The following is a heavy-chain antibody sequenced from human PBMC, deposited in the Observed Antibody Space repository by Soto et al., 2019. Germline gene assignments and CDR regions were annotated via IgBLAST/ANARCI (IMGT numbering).Heavy chain of an antibody. Sequence: ESGGGLVKPGGSLRLSCAASGFTFSDHYMSWIRQAPGKGLEWVSYISGGTSGIYYADSVRGRFTISRDNAKNSLYLQMNSLIAEDTAVYYCARVKECSSTSCYARDAFDIWGQGTMVTVSS. CDR3: ARVKECSSTSCYARDAFDI. CDR2: ISGGTSGI. CDR1: GFTFSDHY. D-gene: IGHD2-2*01. V-gene: IGHV3-11*01. J-gene: IGHJ3*02.